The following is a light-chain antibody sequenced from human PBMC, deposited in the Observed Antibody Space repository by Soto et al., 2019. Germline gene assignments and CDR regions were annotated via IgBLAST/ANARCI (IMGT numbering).Light chain of an antibody. CDR2: EVS. V-gene: IGLV2-14*01. CDR3: SSYTTSSTLVL. CDR1: NSDVGAYNY. Sequence: QSALTQPASLSGSPGQSITISCTGTNSDVGAYNYVSWYQQHPGKAPKLMIYEVSNRPSGVSNRFSGSKSGNTASLTISGLQAEDGADYYCSSYTTSSTLVLFGGGTKLTVL. J-gene: IGLJ2*01.